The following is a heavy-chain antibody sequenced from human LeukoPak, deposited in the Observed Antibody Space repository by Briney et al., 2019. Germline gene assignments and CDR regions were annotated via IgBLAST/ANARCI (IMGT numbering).Heavy chain of an antibody. J-gene: IGHJ4*02. Sequence: GGSLRLSCAASGFAFSSYAMSWVRQAPGKGLEWVSAISGSGGSTYYADSVKGRFTISRDNSKNTLYLQMNSLRAEDTAVYYCAKDGYCSSTSCYNVYWGQGTLVTVSS. CDR3: AKDGYCSSTSCYNVY. D-gene: IGHD2-2*02. CDR2: ISGSGGST. CDR1: GFAFSSYA. V-gene: IGHV3-23*01.